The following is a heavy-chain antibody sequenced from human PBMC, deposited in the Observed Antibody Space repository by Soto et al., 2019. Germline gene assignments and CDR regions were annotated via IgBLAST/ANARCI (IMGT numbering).Heavy chain of an antibody. CDR2: IKQDGSEK. D-gene: IGHD2-2*01. J-gene: IGHJ4*02. V-gene: IGHV3-7*05. Sequence: EVQLVASGGGLVQSGGSLRLSCAASGFTFSSYWMSWVRQGPGKGPEWVDNIKQDGSEKYYVDSVKGRFTISRDNAKNSLYLQMTSLRAEDTAVYHCAKSLSAIPGDSWGQGTLVTVSS. CDR3: AKSLSAIPGDS. CDR1: GFTFSSYW.